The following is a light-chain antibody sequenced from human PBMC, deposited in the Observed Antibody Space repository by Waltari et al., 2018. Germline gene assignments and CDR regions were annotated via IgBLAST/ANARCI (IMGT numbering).Light chain of an antibody. V-gene: IGKV1-5*03. CDR1: QSVRNW. CDR3: QQYDNNRT. CDR2: QAS. Sequence: DIQMTQSPSTLSASVGDRVTITCRASQSVRNWLAWYQQKPGKAPRLLIYQASTLENGDPSRFSGSGSGTEFTLTISGLQPDDFATYYCQQYDNNRTFGQGTKVEIK. J-gene: IGKJ1*01.